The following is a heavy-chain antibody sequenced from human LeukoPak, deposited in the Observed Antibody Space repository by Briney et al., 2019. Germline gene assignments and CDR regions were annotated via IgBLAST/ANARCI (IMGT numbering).Heavy chain of an antibody. CDR2: ISRSSSSI. CDR3: ARDNNVVVPAAIDAFDI. V-gene: IGHV3-48*01. D-gene: IGHD2-2*01. Sequence: AGGSLRLSCAVSGFDFSTHSMNWVRQAPGKGLEWLAYISRSSSSIYYRDSVKGRFTISRDNDKSSLYLQMKSLRAEDTAVYYCARDNNVVVPAAIDAFDIWGQGTMVTVSS. J-gene: IGHJ3*02. CDR1: GFDFSTHS.